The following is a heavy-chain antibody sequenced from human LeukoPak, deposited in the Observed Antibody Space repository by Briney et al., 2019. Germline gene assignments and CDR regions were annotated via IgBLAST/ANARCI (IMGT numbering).Heavy chain of an antibody. Sequence: GASVKVSCKASGYTVTGSYMHWVRQAPGQGLEWMGWINPNSGGTDYAQKFQGRVTMTRDTSISTAYMEVSRLRSDDTAVYYCARDYYDSSGYSRFDPWGQGTLVAVSS. D-gene: IGHD3-22*01. CDR2: INPNSGGT. V-gene: IGHV1-2*02. CDR1: GYTVTGSY. CDR3: ARDYYDSSGYSRFDP. J-gene: IGHJ5*02.